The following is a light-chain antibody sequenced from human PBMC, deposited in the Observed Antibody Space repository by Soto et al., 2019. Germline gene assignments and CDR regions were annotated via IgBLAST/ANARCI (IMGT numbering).Light chain of an antibody. Sequence: DIVFTQSPGTLSLSPGERATLSCRASQSVSSSYLAWYQQTPGQAPRLLIYGASNRATGIPDRFSGSGSGTDFTLTISRLEPEDFAVYYCQQYDSSPLTFGGGTKVDI. CDR1: QSVSSSY. CDR2: GAS. CDR3: QQYDSSPLT. J-gene: IGKJ4*01. V-gene: IGKV3-20*01.